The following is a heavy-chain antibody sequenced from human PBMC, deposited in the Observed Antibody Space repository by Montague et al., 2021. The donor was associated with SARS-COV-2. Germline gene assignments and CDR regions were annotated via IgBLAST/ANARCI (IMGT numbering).Heavy chain of an antibody. Sequence: SETLSLTCAVYGGSCSDYYWSWTGQTPGKGLEREGEIYHSGSTKYNPSLKRRVTISVDTSKNQFSLELSSVTVADTAVYHCARTSYRDSSGYYSHDYCGQGILVTVSS. V-gene: IGHV4-34*01. D-gene: IGHD3-22*01. CDR1: GGSCSDYY. J-gene: IGHJ4*02. CDR2: IYHSGST. CDR3: ARTSYRDSSGYYSHDY.